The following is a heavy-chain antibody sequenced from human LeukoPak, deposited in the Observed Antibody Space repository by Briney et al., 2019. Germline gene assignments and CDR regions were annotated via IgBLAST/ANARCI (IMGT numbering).Heavy chain of an antibody. D-gene: IGHD6-6*01. CDR1: GGSISNYY. Sequence: SETLSLTCTVSGGSISNYYWSWIRQPPGKGLEWIGYISYSGNTNYNPSLKSRVTISVDTSKNQFSLKLSSVTAADTAVYYCARGRTYRSSSWFDPWGQGTLVTVSS. CDR3: ARGRTYRSSSWFDP. J-gene: IGHJ5*02. CDR2: ISYSGNT. V-gene: IGHV4-59*01.